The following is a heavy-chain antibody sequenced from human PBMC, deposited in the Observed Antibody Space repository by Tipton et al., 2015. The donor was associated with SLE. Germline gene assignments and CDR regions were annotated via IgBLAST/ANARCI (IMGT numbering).Heavy chain of an antibody. CDR2: IYYSGST. D-gene: IGHD1-26*01. V-gene: IGHV4-59*12. CDR1: GGSISSYY. CDR3: AGMSYPREGYFDY. Sequence: LRLSCTVSGGSISSYYWSWIRQPPGKGLEWIGYIYYSGSTNYNPSLKSRVTISVDTSKNQFSLKLSSVPAADTAVYYCAGMSYPREGYFDYWGQGTLVTVSS. J-gene: IGHJ4*02.